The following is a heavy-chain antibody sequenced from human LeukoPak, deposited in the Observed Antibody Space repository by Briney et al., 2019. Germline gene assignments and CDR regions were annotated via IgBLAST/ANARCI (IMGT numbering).Heavy chain of an antibody. J-gene: IGHJ5*02. CDR2: IKQDGSEK. CDR1: GFTFSSYW. D-gene: IGHD5-12*01. Sequence: GGSLRLSCAASGFTFSSYWMSWVRQAPGKGLEWVANIKQDGSEKYYVDSVKGRFTISRDNAKNSLYLQMNSLRAEDTAVYYCARDSNGGYGGAPFDPWGQGTLVTVSS. V-gene: IGHV3-7*01. CDR3: ARDSNGGYGGAPFDP.